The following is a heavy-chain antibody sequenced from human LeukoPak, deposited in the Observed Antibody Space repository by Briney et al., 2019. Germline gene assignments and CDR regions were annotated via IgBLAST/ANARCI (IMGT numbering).Heavy chain of an antibody. J-gene: IGHJ4*02. CDR2: IYHTGHT. CDR3: TRHPFMSPFDY. Sequence: PSETLSLTCTVSGGSVSGYYWSWIRQPPGGGLEWIGYIYHTGHTHYNASLKGRVTMSMDTSQSQISLRMRSMTAAYTAVYYCTRHPFMSPFDYWGQGTLVTVSS. V-gene: IGHV4-59*08. CDR1: GGSVSGYY. D-gene: IGHD3-10*02.